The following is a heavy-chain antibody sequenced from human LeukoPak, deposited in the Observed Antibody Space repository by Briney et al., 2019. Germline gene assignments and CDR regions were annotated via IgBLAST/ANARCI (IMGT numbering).Heavy chain of an antibody. CDR3: ARDLAVAGTGWFDP. Sequence: GASVKVSCKASGYTFTGYYMRWVRQAPGQGLEWMGWINPNSGGTNYAQKFQGRVTMTRDTSISIAYMELSRLRSDDTAVYYCARDLAVAGTGWFDPWGQGTLVTVSS. V-gene: IGHV1-2*02. CDR2: INPNSGGT. D-gene: IGHD6-19*01. CDR1: GYTFTGYY. J-gene: IGHJ5*02.